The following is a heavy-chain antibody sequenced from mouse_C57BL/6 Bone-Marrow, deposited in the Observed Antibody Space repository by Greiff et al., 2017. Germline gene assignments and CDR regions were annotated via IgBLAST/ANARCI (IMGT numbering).Heavy chain of an antibody. CDR2: IWTGGGT. J-gene: IGHJ1*03. D-gene: IGHD2-2*01. Sequence: VKVVESGPGLVAPSQSLSITCTVSGFSLTSYAISWVRQPPGKGLEWLGVIWTGGGTNYNSALKSRLSISKDNSKSQVFLKMNSLQTDDTARYYCARNLYYGYADWYFDVWGTGTTVTVSS. CDR3: ARNLYYGYADWYFDV. V-gene: IGHV2-9-1*01. CDR1: GFSLTSYA.